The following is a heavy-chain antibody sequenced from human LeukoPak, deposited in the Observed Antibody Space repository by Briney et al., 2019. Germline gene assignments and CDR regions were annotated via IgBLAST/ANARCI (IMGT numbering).Heavy chain of an antibody. CDR3: ARVHPYGSGLFDY. Sequence: GGSLRLSCVASGFTFSTYWMSWVRQAPGKGLEWVAHIKPDGSEEYYVDSVKGRFTISRDSAKNSLYLQVNSLRAEDTAVYYCARVHPYGSGLFDYWGQGTLVTVSS. V-gene: IGHV3-7*04. J-gene: IGHJ4*02. CDR2: IKPDGSEE. D-gene: IGHD3-10*01. CDR1: GFTFSTYW.